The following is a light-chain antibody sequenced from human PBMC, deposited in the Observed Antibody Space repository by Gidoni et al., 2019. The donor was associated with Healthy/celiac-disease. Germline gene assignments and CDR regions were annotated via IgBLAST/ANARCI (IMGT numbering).Light chain of an antibody. CDR2: GAS. J-gene: IGKJ1*01. V-gene: IGKV3-20*01. CDR1: QSVSSSY. CDR3: RQYGSSPLT. Sequence: EIVLTQSPGTLSLSPGERATLSCRASQSVSSSYLAWYKQKPGQAPRLLIYGASSRATGIPDRFSGSGSGTDFTLTISGLEPEDFAVYYCRQYGSSPLTFGQGTKVEIK.